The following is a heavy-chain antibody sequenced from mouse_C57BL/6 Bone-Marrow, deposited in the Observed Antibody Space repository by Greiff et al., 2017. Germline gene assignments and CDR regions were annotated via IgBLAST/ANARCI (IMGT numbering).Heavy chain of an antibody. Sequence: VQLQQSGAELVRPGASVKLSCTASGFNIKDDYINWVKQRPEQGLEWIGWIDPEIGDTEYASKFQGKGTITSGTASNTSYLQLSSLTSEDTAVYYCSSFVGNYFYVWGQGTPLPVAS. J-gene: IGHJ2*01. CDR3: SSFVGNYFYV. CDR2: IDPEIGDT. D-gene: IGHD1-1*02. CDR1: GFNIKDDY. V-gene: IGHV14-4*01.